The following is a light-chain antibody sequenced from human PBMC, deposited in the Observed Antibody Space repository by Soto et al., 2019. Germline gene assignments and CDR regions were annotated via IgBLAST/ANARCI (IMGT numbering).Light chain of an antibody. Sequence: EIVLTQSPGTLSLSPGERATLSCRADRSVSDTLLTWFQQKPGQAPRLLFYSASNRATGVPDRFSGSGSETDFTLTISRLEPEDFAVYYCQQYGSSPMYTFGQGTKLEIK. J-gene: IGKJ2*01. CDR2: SAS. V-gene: IGKV3-20*01. CDR3: QQYGSSPMYT. CDR1: RSVSDTL.